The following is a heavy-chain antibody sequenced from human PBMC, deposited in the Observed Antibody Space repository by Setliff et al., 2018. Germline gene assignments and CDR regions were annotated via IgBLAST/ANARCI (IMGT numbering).Heavy chain of an antibody. Sequence: GASVKVSCKASGYIFTDYYIHWVQQAPGKGLEWMGRVDPEDGSTIYAEKFQGRVTMTAATSTFTAYMELRGLRSEDTAVYYCARVPRGYCGFDRFRGAFNIWGQGTMVTVSS. J-gene: IGHJ3*02. CDR1: GYIFTDYY. CDR3: ARVPRGYCGFDRFRGAFNI. CDR2: VDPEDGST. D-gene: IGHD5-12*01. V-gene: IGHV1-69-2*01.